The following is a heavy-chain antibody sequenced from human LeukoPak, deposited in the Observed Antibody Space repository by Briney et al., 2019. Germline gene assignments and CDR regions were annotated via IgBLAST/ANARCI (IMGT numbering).Heavy chain of an antibody. D-gene: IGHD3-10*01. V-gene: IGHV3-23*01. J-gene: IGHJ4*02. CDR1: GFTFGSYA. Sequence: GGSLRLSCAASGFTFGSYAMSWVRQAPGKGLEWVSSVRGGGDNIQYAVSVKGRFTISRDNSNKTLHLQMNNLRVDDTAMYYCAKEFFGSGNSFNGVFDSWGQGALVTVSS. CDR2: VRGGGDNI. CDR3: AKEFFGSGNSFNGVFDS.